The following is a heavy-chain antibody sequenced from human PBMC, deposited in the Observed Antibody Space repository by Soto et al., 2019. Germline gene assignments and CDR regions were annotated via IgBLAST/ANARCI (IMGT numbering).Heavy chain of an antibody. CDR3: ARATDSSSLDY. CDR1: GFTFSSYG. CDR2: IWYDGSNK. J-gene: IGHJ4*02. D-gene: IGHD6-13*01. Sequence: GGSLRLSCAASGFTFSSYGMHWVRQAPGKGLEWVAVIWYDGSNKYYADSVKGRFTISRDNSKNTLYLQMNSLRAEDTAVYYCARATDSSSLDYWGQGTLVTVSS. V-gene: IGHV3-33*01.